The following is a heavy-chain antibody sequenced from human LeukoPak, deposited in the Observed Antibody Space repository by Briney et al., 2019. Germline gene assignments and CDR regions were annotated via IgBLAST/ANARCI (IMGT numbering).Heavy chain of an antibody. Sequence: SSETLSLTCAVYGGSFSAYYWSWIRQFPGKGLEWIGEINHSGTTIYNPSLKSRVSISVDTSKNRFSLKMSSMTGADTAVYYCASEADFPSFFDYWGQGILVTVSS. CDR2: INHSGTT. CDR3: ASEADFPSFFDY. D-gene: IGHD2/OR15-2a*01. V-gene: IGHV4-34*01. J-gene: IGHJ4*02. CDR1: GGSFSAYY.